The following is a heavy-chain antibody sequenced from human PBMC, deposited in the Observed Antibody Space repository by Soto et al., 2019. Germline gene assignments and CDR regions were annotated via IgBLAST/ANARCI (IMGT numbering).Heavy chain of an antibody. D-gene: IGHD6-13*01. Sequence: QVQLQESGPGLVKPSQTLSLTCTVSGGSISSGGYYWSWIRQHPGKGLEWIGYIYYSGSTYYNPSHKNLFTISVDTSKKQFSLKLSSVTDADTAVYYCARGGSSSPYFDDWGQGTLVTVSS. CDR2: IYYSGST. CDR3: ARGGSSSPYFDD. J-gene: IGHJ4*02. CDR1: GGSISSGGYY. V-gene: IGHV4-31*01.